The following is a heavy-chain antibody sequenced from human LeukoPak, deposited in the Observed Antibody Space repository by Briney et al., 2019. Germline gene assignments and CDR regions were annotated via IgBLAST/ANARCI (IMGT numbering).Heavy chain of an antibody. J-gene: IGHJ5*02. CDR2: IYYSGST. CDR3: ARGISPRNWFDP. CDR1: GGSISSYY. Sequence: MASETLSLTCTVSGGSISSYYWSWIRQPPGKGLEWIGYIYYSGSTNYNPSLKSRVTISVDTSKNQFSLKLSSVTAADTAVYYCARGISPRNWFDPWGQGTLVTVSS. D-gene: IGHD1-14*01. V-gene: IGHV4-59*01.